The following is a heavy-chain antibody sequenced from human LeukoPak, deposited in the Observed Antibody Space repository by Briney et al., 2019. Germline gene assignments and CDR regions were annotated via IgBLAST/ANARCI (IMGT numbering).Heavy chain of an antibody. Sequence: SETLSLTCTVSGGSISSYYWSWIRQPAGKGLEWIGRIHSTGSTNYNPSLKSRVTMSVDTSKKQFSLKPTSVTAADTAVYFCARGVGSFGDDPRDALDIWGQGTMVTASS. CDR1: GGSISSYY. J-gene: IGHJ3*02. D-gene: IGHD4-17*01. V-gene: IGHV4-4*07. CDR3: ARGVGSFGDDPRDALDI. CDR2: IHSTGST.